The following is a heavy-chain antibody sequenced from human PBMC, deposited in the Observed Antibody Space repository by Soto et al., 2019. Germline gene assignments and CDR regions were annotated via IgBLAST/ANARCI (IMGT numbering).Heavy chain of an antibody. D-gene: IGHD3-10*01. V-gene: IGHV1-69*04. CDR1: GDTFNFYS. CDR3: ATSYGSGYRAFDY. J-gene: IGHJ4*02. CDR2: VNPIVSMS. Sequence: QVQLVQSGAEVKRPGSSVKVSCKASGDTFNFYSINWVRQAPGLGLEWMGRVNPIVSMSNYAQRFQGRVTMTPDKSASTAYMELSGLRSADTAIYYCATSYGSGYRAFDYWGQGALVTVSS.